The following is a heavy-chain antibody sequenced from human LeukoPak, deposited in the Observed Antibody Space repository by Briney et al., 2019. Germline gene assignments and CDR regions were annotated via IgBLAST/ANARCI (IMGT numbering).Heavy chain of an antibody. Sequence: AGGSLRLSCAASEFAVTNNYMTWVRQAPGKGLEWVSVVYSGGSTYYADSVKGRFTISRDNSKNMLYLQMNSLRVEDTAVYYCARGIYEVSGGQYYMDVWGKGTTVTVSS. V-gene: IGHV3-53*01. D-gene: IGHD3-16*01. J-gene: IGHJ6*03. CDR1: EFAVTNNY. CDR3: ARGIYEVSGGQYYMDV. CDR2: VYSGGST.